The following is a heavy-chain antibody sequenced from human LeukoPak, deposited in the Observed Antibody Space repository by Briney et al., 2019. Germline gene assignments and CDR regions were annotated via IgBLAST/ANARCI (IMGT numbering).Heavy chain of an antibody. Sequence: SVKVSCKASGGTFSSHAISWVRQAPGQGLEWMGGIIPIFGTANYAQKFQGRVTITADESTSTAYMELSSLRSEDTAVYYCARYPDNWNYADINWFDPWGQGTLVTVSS. CDR3: ARYPDNWNYADINWFDP. J-gene: IGHJ5*02. D-gene: IGHD1-7*01. V-gene: IGHV1-69*01. CDR2: IIPIFGTA. CDR1: GGTFSSHA.